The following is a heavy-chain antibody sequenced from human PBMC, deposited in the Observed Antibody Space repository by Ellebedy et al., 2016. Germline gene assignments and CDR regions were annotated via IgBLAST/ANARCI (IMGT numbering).Heavy chain of an antibody. V-gene: IGHV1-24*01. CDR3: ATARGWELLLDY. CDR1: GYTLTELS. Sequence: ASVKVSXXVSGYTLTELSMHWVRQAPGKGLEWMGGFDPEDGETIYAQKFQGRVTMTEDTSTDTAYMELSSLRSEDTAVYYCATARGWELLLDYWGQGTLVTVSS. CDR2: FDPEDGET. D-gene: IGHD1-26*01. J-gene: IGHJ4*02.